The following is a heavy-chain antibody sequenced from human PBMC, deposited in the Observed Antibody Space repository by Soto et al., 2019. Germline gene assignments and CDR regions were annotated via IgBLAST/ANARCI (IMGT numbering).Heavy chain of an antibody. V-gene: IGHV1-3*05. CDR1: GYTFTSYA. CDR3: ARDQGTDYYGSGSSAHGRWWFAP. CDR2: INAGNGNT. Sequence: QVQLVQSGAEEKKPGASVKVSCKASGYTFTSYAMHWVRQAPGQRLEWMGWINAGNGNTKYSQKFQGRVTITRDTSASTADMEPSSLRSEDTAVYYCARDQGTDYYGSGSSAHGRWWFAPWGQGTLVTVSS. J-gene: IGHJ5*02. D-gene: IGHD3-10*01.